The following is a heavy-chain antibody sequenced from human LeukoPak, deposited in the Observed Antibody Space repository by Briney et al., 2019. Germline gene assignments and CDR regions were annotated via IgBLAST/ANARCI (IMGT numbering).Heavy chain of an antibody. CDR3: ARARGYSYGPDY. CDR1: GGSISSYY. J-gene: IGHJ4*02. V-gene: IGHV4-59*01. D-gene: IGHD5-18*01. Sequence: SETLSLTCTVSGGSISSYYWSWIRQPPGKGLEWIGYIYYSGSTSYNPSLKSRVTISVDTSKNQFSLKLSSVTAADTAVYYCARARGYSYGPDYWGQGTLVTVSS. CDR2: IYYSGST.